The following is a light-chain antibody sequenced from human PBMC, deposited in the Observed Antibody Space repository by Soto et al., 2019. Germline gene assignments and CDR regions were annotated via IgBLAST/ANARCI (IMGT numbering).Light chain of an antibody. CDR1: SSDVGGYNY. J-gene: IGLJ3*02. CDR2: DVS. Sequence: QSALTQPRSVSGSPGQSVTISCTGTSSDVGGYNYVSWYQQHPGKAPKLMIYDVSKRPSGVPDRFSGSKSGNTASLTISGLQAKDEAEYSCCSYAGSYTLRVFGGGTKLTVL. CDR3: CSYAGSYTLRV. V-gene: IGLV2-11*01.